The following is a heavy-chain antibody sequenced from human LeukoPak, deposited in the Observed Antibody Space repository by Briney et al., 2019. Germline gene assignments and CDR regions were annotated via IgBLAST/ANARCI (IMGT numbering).Heavy chain of an antibody. CDR3: ARSDTVTTLYYYYGMDV. V-gene: IGHV4-59*08. CDR2: IYYSGST. CDR1: GGPFSGYY. Sequence: PSEALSLTCAVYGGPFSGYYWSWIRQPPEKGLEWIGYIYYSGSTNYNPSLKSRVTISVDTSKNQFSLKLSSVTAADTAVYYCARSDTVTTLYYYYGMDVWGQGTTVTVSS. D-gene: IGHD4-17*01. J-gene: IGHJ6*02.